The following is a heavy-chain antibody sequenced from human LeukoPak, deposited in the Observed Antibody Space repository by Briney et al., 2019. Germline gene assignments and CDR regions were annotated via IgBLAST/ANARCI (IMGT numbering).Heavy chain of an antibody. D-gene: IGHD6-19*01. CDR1: GFTFNSEA. V-gene: IGHV3-23*01. J-gene: IGHJ4*02. CDR3: AKGLGFLPQFDY. Sequence: PGGSLRLSCAASGFTFNSEAMTWVRQGPGKGLEWVSSIGDSGGTTYYADSVKGRFTISRDNSKNTVYLQMNSLRAEDTALYYCAKGLGFLPQFDYWGQGTLVAVSS. CDR2: IGDSGGTT.